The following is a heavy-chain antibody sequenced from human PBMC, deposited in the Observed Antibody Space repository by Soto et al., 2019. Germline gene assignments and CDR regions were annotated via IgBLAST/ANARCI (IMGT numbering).Heavy chain of an antibody. CDR2: ISSGGNTK. V-gene: IGHV3-21*01. CDR1: GFTFSRYS. D-gene: IGHD6-19*01. CDR3: VKPSGWYPDY. Sequence: EVQLVESGGGLVKPGGSLRLSCVASGFTFSRYSINWFRQAPGKGLEWVSSISSGGNTKSYANSVKGRFTISRDNAKNTLYLQMSSLRGEDTAVYYCVKPSGWYPDYWGQGTHVTVSS. J-gene: IGHJ4*02.